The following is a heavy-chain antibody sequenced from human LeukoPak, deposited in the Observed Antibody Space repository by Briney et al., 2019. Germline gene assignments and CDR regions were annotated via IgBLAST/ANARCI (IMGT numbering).Heavy chain of an antibody. Sequence: SQTLSLTCAVSGGSISSGGYSWSWIRQPPGKGLEWIGYIYHSGSTYYNPSLKSRVTISVDRSKNQFSLKLSSVTAADTAVYYCARGLPMVRGSNWFDPWGQGTLVTVSS. J-gene: IGHJ5*02. V-gene: IGHV4-30-2*01. CDR2: IYHSGST. CDR1: GGSISSGGYS. D-gene: IGHD3-10*01. CDR3: ARGLPMVRGSNWFDP.